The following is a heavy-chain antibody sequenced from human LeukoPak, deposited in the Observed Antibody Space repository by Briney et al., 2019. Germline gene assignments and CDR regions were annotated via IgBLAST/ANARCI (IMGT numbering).Heavy chain of an antibody. CDR1: GFTVSSNY. CDR3: ARDGDGRGEDFDY. V-gene: IGHV3-53*01. Sequence: GGSLRLSCAASGFTVSSNYMSWVRQAPGKGLEWVSVIYSGGSTYYADSVKGRFTISRDNSKNTLYLQMNSLRVEDTALYYCARDGDGRGEDFDYWGQGILVTVSS. J-gene: IGHJ4*02. D-gene: IGHD4-17*01. CDR2: IYSGGST.